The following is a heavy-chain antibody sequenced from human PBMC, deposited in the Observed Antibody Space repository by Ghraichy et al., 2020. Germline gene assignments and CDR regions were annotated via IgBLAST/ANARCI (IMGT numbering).Heavy chain of an antibody. Sequence: SETLTLTCTVSGGSISSSSYYWGWIRQPPGKGLEWIGSIYYSGSTYYNPSLKSRVTISVDTSKNQFSLKLSSVTAADTAVYYCARSIVVVPAEGGYNWFDPWGQGTLVTVSS. D-gene: IGHD2-2*01. CDR2: IYYSGST. CDR1: GGSISSSSYY. J-gene: IGHJ5*02. CDR3: ARSIVVVPAEGGYNWFDP. V-gene: IGHV4-39*01.